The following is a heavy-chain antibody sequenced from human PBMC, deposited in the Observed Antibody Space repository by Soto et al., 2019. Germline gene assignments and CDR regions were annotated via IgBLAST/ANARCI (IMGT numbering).Heavy chain of an antibody. J-gene: IGHJ4*02. CDR2: INPSGGST. D-gene: IGHD3-22*01. Sequence: QVQLVQSGAEVKKPGASVKVSCKASGYTFTSYYMHWVRQAPGQGLEWMGIINPSGGSTSYAQKFQGRVTMTRDMSTSTVYMELSSLRSEDTAVYYCARDVRAYYDSSGYFDYWGQGTLVTVSS. V-gene: IGHV1-46*01. CDR3: ARDVRAYYDSSGYFDY. CDR1: GYTFTSYY.